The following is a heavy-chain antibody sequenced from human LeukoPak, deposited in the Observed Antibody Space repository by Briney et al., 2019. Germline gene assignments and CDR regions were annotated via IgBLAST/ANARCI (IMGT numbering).Heavy chain of an antibody. CDR2: IYPGDFGP. D-gene: IGHD1-26*01. J-gene: IGHJ3*01. V-gene: IGHV5-51*01. CDR1: GYSFTSYC. CDR3: GMSGDRVPLQDDVFDV. Sequence: GESLKISCKVSGYSFTSYCIGWVRQMPGKGLEWMGIIYPGDFGPTYSPSFQGQVTISVDKSINTAYPQWSSLQASDTAMYYCGMSGDRVPLQDDVFDVWGQGTMVTVST.